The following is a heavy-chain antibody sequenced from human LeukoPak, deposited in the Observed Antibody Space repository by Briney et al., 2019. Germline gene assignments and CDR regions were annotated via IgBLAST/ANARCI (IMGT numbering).Heavy chain of an antibody. CDR3: ARGGYPMYGMDV. Sequence: PSETLSLTCTVSGGSISSGGYSWSWIRQPPGKGLEWIGYIYHSGSTYYNLSLKSRVTISVDRSKNQFSLKLSSVTAADTAVYYCARGGYPMYGMDVWGQGTTVTVSS. V-gene: IGHV4-30-2*01. CDR2: IYHSGST. D-gene: IGHD3-16*02. J-gene: IGHJ6*02. CDR1: GGSISSGGYS.